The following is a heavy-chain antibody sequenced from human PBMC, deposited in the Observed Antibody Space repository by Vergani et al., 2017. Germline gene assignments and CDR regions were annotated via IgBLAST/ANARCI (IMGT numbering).Heavy chain of an antibody. Sequence: QVQLQESGPGLVKPSQTLSLTCTFSFVSISSGSYYCICIRQPAGKGLEWIGRIYTSGSTNYNPSLKSRVTMSVDTSKNQFSLKLSSVTAADTAVYYCARENYYDFWSGYHTYYYYYMDVWGKGTTVTVSS. CDR2: IYTSGST. V-gene: IGHV4-61*02. J-gene: IGHJ6*03. CDR1: FVSISSGSYY. D-gene: IGHD3-3*01. CDR3: ARENYYDFWSGYHTYYYYYMDV.